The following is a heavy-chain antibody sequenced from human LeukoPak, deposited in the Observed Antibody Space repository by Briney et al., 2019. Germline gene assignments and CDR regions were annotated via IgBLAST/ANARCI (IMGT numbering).Heavy chain of an antibody. D-gene: IGHD6-13*01. CDR3: AIPGIAAAGETYLDY. J-gene: IGHJ4*02. CDR1: GFTFSSYS. CDR2: ISSSSNYI. Sequence: GGSLRLSCAASGFTFSSYSMNWVRQAPGKGLEWVSSISSSSNYIYYADSVKGRFTISRDNAKNSLYLQMNSLRAEDTAVYYCAIPGIAAAGETYLDYWGQGTLVTVSS. V-gene: IGHV3-21*01.